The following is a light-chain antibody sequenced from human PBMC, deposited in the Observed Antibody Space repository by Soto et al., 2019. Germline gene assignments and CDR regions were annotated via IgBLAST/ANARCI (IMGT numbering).Light chain of an antibody. J-gene: IGKJ4*01. Sequence: EIVMTQSPATLSVSPGERATLSCRASQSVSSNLVWYQQKPGQVPRLLIYGASTMATGFPARFSGSGSGTEFTLTISSLQSEDFAVYYCQQYNDWPLTFGGGTKVEIK. CDR2: GAS. CDR3: QQYNDWPLT. V-gene: IGKV3-15*01. CDR1: QSVSSN.